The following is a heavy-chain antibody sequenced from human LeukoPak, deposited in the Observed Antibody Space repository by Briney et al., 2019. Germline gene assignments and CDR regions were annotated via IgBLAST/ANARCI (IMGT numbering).Heavy chain of an antibody. CDR2: ISSSSSYI. CDR1: GFTFSSYS. CDR3: ARDQAYYYDSSGYDNFDY. V-gene: IGHV3-21*01. Sequence: GGSLRLSCAAPGFTFSSYSMNWVRQAPGKGLEWVSSISSSSSYIYYADSVKGRFTISRDNAKNSLYLQMNSLRAEDTAVYYCARDQAYYYDSSGYDNFDYWGQGTLVTVSS. J-gene: IGHJ4*02. D-gene: IGHD3-22*01.